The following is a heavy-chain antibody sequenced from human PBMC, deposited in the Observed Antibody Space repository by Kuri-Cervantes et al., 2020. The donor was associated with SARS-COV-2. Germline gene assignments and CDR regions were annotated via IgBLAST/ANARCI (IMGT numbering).Heavy chain of an antibody. CDR2: ISSSNSYT. Sequence: GGSLRLSCAASGFTFSSYWMSWARQAPGKGLEWVSSISSSNSYTYYADSVKGRFTITRDKAKNSLYLQMNSLRADDTAVYYCARAQNPDYWGQRTLVTVSS. D-gene: IGHD2/OR15-2a*01. CDR3: ARAQNPDY. CDR1: GFTFSSYW. J-gene: IGHJ4*02. V-gene: IGHV3-21*01.